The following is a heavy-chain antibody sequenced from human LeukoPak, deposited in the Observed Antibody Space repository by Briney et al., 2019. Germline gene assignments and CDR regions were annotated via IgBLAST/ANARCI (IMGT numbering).Heavy chain of an antibody. CDR2: INPKSGGT. V-gene: IGHV1-2*02. CDR3: ARADFLYTGLAVATATRYTRMVTWFDP. J-gene: IGHJ5*02. Sequence: ASVKVSCKASGYSYSGYYIHWVRQAPGQGLEWMGWINPKSGGTQFKENFQGRVTMTRDSSISTAYLELSGLRSDDTAIYYCARADFLYTGLAVATATRYTRMVTWFDPWGQGTLVTVSS. D-gene: IGHD2-2*02. CDR1: GYSYSGYY.